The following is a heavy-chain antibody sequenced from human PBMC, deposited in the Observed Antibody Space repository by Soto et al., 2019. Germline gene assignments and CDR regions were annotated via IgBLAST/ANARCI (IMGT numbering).Heavy chain of an antibody. V-gene: IGHV3-30-3*01. CDR3: ARDRGDILTGYHSQYYYYYYGMDV. D-gene: IGHD3-9*01. J-gene: IGHJ6*02. Sequence: QPGGSLRLSCAAARVTFSSYAMHWVRLAPGKGLEWVAVISYDGSNKYYADSVKGRFTISRDNSKNTLYLQMNSLRAEDTAVYYCARDRGDILTGYHSQYYYYYYGMDVWGQGTTVTVSS. CDR2: ISYDGSNK. CDR1: RVTFSSYA.